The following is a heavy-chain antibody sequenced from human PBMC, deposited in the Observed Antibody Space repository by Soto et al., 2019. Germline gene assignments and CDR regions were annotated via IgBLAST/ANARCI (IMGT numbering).Heavy chain of an antibody. CDR3: ARESSAGDGSGWYGPPDH. V-gene: IGHV3-21*01. CDR1: GFTFSSYS. J-gene: IGHJ5*02. Sequence: EVQLVESGGGLVKPGGSLRLSCAASGFTFSSYSMNWVRQAPGKGLEWVSSISSSGSYIYYADSVKGRFPISRDNXEXSXXLQMSSLRAEDTAVYYCARESSAGDGSGWYGPPDHWGQGTLVTVSS. D-gene: IGHD6-19*01. CDR2: ISSSGSYI.